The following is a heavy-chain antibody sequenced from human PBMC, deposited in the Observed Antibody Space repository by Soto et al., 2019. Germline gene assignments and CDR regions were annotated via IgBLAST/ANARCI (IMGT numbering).Heavy chain of an antibody. CDR3: ARRWWSGGSRHYYFDY. CDR2: IYYSGST. CDR1: GGSISSSSYY. D-gene: IGHD2-15*01. J-gene: IGHJ4*02. Sequence: SETLSLTCTVSGGSISSSSYYWGWIRQPPGKGLDWIGSIYYSGSTYYNPSLKSRVTRSVDTSKNQSSLKLSSVTAADTAVYYCARRWWSGGSRHYYFDYWGQGTLVTVSS. V-gene: IGHV4-39*01.